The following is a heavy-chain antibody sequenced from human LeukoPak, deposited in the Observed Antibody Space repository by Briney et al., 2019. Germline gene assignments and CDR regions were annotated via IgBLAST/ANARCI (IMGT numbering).Heavy chain of an antibody. CDR2: ISWNSGSI. CDR1: GFTFDDYA. J-gene: IGHJ4*02. CDR3: AKDRSGYYASGSYSNSFDY. V-gene: IGHV3-9*01. D-gene: IGHD3-10*01. Sequence: GRSLRLSCAASGFTFDDYAMHWVRQAPGKGLEWVSGISWNSGSIGYADSVKGRFTISRDNAKNSLYLQINSLRAEDTALYYCAKDRSGYYASGSYSNSFDYWGQVPLVTVSS.